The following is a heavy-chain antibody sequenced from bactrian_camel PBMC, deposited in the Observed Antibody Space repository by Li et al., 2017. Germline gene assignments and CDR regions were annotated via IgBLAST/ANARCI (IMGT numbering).Heavy chain of an antibody. J-gene: IGHJ4*01. CDR2: IDSDGTP. V-gene: IGHV3S53*01. Sequence: MAWFRQGGDQGRELVAKIDSDGTPTHADSIEGRFTISRDNAKNSVYLQMHSLKLEDTAMYYCAADFGPYCSGSYLARRANFEGQGTQVTVS. D-gene: IGHD2*01.